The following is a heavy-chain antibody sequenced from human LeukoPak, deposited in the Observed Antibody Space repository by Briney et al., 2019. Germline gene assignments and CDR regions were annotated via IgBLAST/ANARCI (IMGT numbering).Heavy chain of an antibody. D-gene: IGHD6-19*01. CDR2: IYPCDSDT. CDR1: GYSFTSYW. Sequence: GESLKISFKGSGYSFTSYWSGWVRQMPGTGLEGMGIIYPCDSDTRYSPSFQGQVPISANKSISPAYLQWSSLKASDTATYYCARQCSGSGCPIDYWGQGTQVTVSS. CDR3: ARQCSGSGCPIDY. J-gene: IGHJ4*02. V-gene: IGHV5-51*01.